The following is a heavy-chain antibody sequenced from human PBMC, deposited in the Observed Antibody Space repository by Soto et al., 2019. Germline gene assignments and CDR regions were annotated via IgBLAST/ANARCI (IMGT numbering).Heavy chain of an antibody. D-gene: IGHD6-19*01. CDR3: ARDKGVRGWYGTADY. Sequence: EASVKVSCKASGYTFTSYGISWVRQAPGQGLEWMGWISAYNGNTNYAQKLQGRVTMTTDTSTSTAYMELRSLRSDDTAVYYCARDKGVRGWYGTADYWGQGTLVTVSS. V-gene: IGHV1-18*01. J-gene: IGHJ4*02. CDR2: ISAYNGNT. CDR1: GYTFTSYG.